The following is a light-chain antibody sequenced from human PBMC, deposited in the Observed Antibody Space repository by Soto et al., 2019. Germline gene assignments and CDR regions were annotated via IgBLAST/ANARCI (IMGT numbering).Light chain of an antibody. CDR3: QQYEIFPIT. Sequence: DIQMTQSPSSLSASVGDRVTITCQASHDIRKYLNWYQQKPGKAPKLLIYDASNMETGVPSRFTGSGSGTDVTFTISSLQPEDIATYYCQQYEIFPITFGQGTRLES. CDR2: DAS. V-gene: IGKV1-33*01. CDR1: HDIRKY. J-gene: IGKJ5*01.